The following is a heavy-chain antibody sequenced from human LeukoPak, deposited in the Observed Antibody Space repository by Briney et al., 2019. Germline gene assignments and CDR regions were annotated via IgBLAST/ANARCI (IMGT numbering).Heavy chain of an antibody. J-gene: IGHJ4*02. CDR2: INPNSGGT. CDR1: GYTFTGYY. Sequence: ASVKVSCKASGYTFTGYYTHWVRQAPGQGLEWMGWINPNSGGTNYAQKFQGRVTMTRDTSISTAYMELSRLRSDDTAVYYCARADDILTGYYSDDFDYWGQGTLVTVSS. V-gene: IGHV1-2*02. D-gene: IGHD3-9*01. CDR3: ARADDILTGYYSDDFDY.